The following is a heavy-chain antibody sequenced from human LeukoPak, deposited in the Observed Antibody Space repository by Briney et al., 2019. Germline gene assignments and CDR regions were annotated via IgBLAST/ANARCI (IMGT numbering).Heavy chain of an antibody. CDR3: AREGSDYYGSGSYYRSYYYYMDV. V-gene: IGHV4-4*07. D-gene: IGHD3-10*01. CDR2: IYTSGST. CDR1: GYSISTGYY. Sequence: SETLSLTCTVSGYSISTGYYWSWIRQPAGKGLEWIGRIYTSGSTNYNPSLKSRVTMSVDTSKNQFSLKLSSVTAADTAVYYCAREGSDYYGSGSYYRSYYYYMDVWGKGTTVTISS. J-gene: IGHJ6*03.